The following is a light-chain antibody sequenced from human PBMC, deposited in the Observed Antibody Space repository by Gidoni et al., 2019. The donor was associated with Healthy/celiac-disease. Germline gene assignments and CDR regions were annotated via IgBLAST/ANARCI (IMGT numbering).Light chain of an antibody. CDR3: QQRSNWPPVT. Sequence: EIVLTQSTATLSLSPGERATLSCRASQSVSSYLAWYQQKPGQAPRLLIYDASNRATGIPARFSGSGSGTASTLTISSLEPEDFAVYYCQQRSNWPPVTFGGGTKVEIK. CDR1: QSVSSY. V-gene: IGKV3-11*01. CDR2: DAS. J-gene: IGKJ4*01.